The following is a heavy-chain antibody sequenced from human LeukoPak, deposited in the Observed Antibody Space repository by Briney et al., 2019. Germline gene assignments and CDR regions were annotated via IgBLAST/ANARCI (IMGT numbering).Heavy chain of an antibody. Sequence: ASVKVSCKASGYTFTSYDINWVRQATGQGLEWMGWMNPNSGNTGYAQKFQGRVTMTRNTSISTAYMELSSLRSEDTAVYYCAREDCSSTSCYARGSLFDYWGQGTLVTVSS. V-gene: IGHV1-8*01. D-gene: IGHD2-2*01. CDR3: AREDCSSTSCYARGSLFDY. CDR1: GYTFTSYD. CDR2: MNPNSGNT. J-gene: IGHJ4*02.